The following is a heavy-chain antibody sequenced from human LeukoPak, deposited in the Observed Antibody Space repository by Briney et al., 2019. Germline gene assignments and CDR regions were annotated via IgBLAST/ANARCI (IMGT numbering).Heavy chain of an antibody. CDR1: GYSISSGYY. J-gene: IGHJ4*02. CDR2: FYHSGST. CDR3: AREIVVVPAAYDY. D-gene: IGHD2-2*01. Sequence: SETLCLTCTVSGYSISSGYYWGWIRQPPGKGLEWIGSFYHSGSTYYNPSLKSRVTISVDTSKNQFSLKLSSVTAAETAVYYCAREIVVVPAAYDYWGQGTLVTVSS. V-gene: IGHV4-38-2*02.